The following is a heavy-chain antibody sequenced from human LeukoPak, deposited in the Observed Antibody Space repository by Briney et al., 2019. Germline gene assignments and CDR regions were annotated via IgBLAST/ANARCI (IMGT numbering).Heavy chain of an antibody. CDR3: ARLRGPMVRGDR. CDR2: ISSSGSTI. J-gene: IGHJ4*02. D-gene: IGHD3-10*01. Sequence: GGPLRLSCAASGFTFSSYEMNWVRQAPGKGLEWVSYISSSGSTIYYADSVKGRFTISRDNAKNSLYLQMNSLRAEDTAVYYCARLRGPMVRGDRWGQGTLVTVSS. V-gene: IGHV3-48*03. CDR1: GFTFSSYE.